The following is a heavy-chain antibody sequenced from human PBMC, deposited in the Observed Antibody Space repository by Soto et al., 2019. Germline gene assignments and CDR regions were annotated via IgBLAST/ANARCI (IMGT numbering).Heavy chain of an antibody. V-gene: IGHV3-30*18. CDR3: AKGGCPSVPILGVVMGTSGYYGLDI. D-gene: IGHD3-3*01. CDR1: RLTFRRYG. J-gene: IGHJ6*02. Sequence: PLGSLRLSCAASRLTFRRYGMHWVRQPPGTGLARVAVISYAGSNKYYADSVKGRVTISRDNSKNTLYLQMNSLRAEDTAVYYCAKGGCPSVPILGVVMGTSGYYGLDIWGQGTTATVSS. CDR2: ISYAGSNK.